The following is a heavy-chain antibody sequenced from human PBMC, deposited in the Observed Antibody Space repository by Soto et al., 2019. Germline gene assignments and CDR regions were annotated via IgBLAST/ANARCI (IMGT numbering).Heavy chain of an antibody. CDR1: GGSISSYY. CDR2: IYYSGST. D-gene: IGHD6-13*01. V-gene: IGHV4-59*01. Sequence: PSETLSLTCTVSGGSISSYYWSWIRQPPGKGLEWIGYIYYSGSTNYNPSLKSRVTISVDTSKNQFSLKLSSVTAADTAVYYCARGDPGYSSSWEPSYYYYGMDVWGQGTTVTVSS. CDR3: ARGDPGYSSSWEPSYYYYGMDV. J-gene: IGHJ6*02.